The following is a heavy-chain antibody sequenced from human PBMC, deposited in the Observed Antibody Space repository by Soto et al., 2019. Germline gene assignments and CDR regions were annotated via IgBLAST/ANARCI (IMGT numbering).Heavy chain of an antibody. CDR3: AKYEVGDIVVVVAATHFDY. V-gene: IGHV3-23*01. D-gene: IGHD2-15*01. CDR1: GFTFSSYA. CDR2: ISGSGGST. Sequence: EVQLLESGGGLVQPGGSLRLSCAASGFTFSSYAMSWVRQAPGKGLEWVSAISGSGGSTYYADSVKGRFTISRDNSKNTLYLQMNSLGAEDTAVDYCAKYEVGDIVVVVAATHFDYLGQGTLVTVSS. J-gene: IGHJ4*02.